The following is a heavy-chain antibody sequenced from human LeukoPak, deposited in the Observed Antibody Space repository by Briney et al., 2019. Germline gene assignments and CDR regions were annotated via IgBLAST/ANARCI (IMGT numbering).Heavy chain of an antibody. CDR2: IYYSGST. CDR3: ARAPLYFYSSSWSYFDY. Sequence: PSETLSLTCSVSGGSISSGSDYWSWIRQHPGKGLEWIGYIYYSGSTNYNPSLKSRVTISVDTSKNQFSLKLSSVTAADTAVYYCARAPLYFYSSSWSYFDYWGQGTLVTVSS. J-gene: IGHJ4*02. V-gene: IGHV4-61*01. D-gene: IGHD6-13*01. CDR1: GGSISSGSDY.